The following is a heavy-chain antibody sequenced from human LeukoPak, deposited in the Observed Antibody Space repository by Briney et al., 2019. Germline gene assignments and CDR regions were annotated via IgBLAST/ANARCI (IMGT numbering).Heavy chain of an antibody. J-gene: IGHJ5*02. CDR3: ARRPPGIAAAGSFDP. V-gene: IGHV4-34*01. CDR1: GGSFSGYY. D-gene: IGHD6-13*01. CDR2: INHSGST. Sequence: SETLSLTCAVYGGSFSGYYWSWLRQPPGKGLEWIGEINHSGSTNYNPSLKSRVPISVDTSKNPFSLKLSSVTAADTAVYYCARRPPGIAAAGSFDPWGQGTLVTVSS.